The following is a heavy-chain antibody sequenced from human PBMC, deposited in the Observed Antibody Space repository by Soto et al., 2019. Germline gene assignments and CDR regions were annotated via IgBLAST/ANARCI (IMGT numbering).Heavy chain of an antibody. J-gene: IGHJ6*02. CDR3: AAELGFGKLSVV. D-gene: IGHD3-10*01. V-gene: IGHV1-69*01. CDR2: IIPLFGTT. CDR1: GDTFKNCV. Sequence: QVQVVQSGVEVRRPGSSVKVSCKASGDTFKNCVISWVRQALGQGLEWLGGIIPLFGTTDFAQRFQGRLTITPDESTTTAYMELSRLRSEDTATYYWAAELGFGKLSVVWGQGTTVIVSS.